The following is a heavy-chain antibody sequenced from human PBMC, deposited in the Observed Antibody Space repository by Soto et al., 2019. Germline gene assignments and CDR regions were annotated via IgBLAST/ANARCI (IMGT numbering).Heavy chain of an antibody. Sequence: SETLSLTCTVSGGSISSSSYYWGWIRQPPGKGLEWIGSIYYSGSTYYNPSLKSRVTISVDTSKNQFSLKLSSVTAADTAVYYCAKAQVGIAVAGPWFDPWGQGTLVTVSS. CDR2: IYYSGST. CDR1: GGSISSSSYY. J-gene: IGHJ5*02. CDR3: AKAQVGIAVAGPWFDP. D-gene: IGHD6-19*01. V-gene: IGHV4-39*01.